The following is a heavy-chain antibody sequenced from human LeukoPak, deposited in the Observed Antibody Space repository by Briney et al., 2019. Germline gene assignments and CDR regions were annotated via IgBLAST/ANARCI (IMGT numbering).Heavy chain of an antibody. Sequence: PGGSLRLSCSASGFPFSTLGMRWVRQAPGKGLEHVSTIGSDGDGTYYADSVKDSFIISRDNSKNAVYLQMSSLRPEDKAVYYCVSPVFINFWGQGTLVTVSS. J-gene: IGHJ4*01. CDR3: VSPVFINF. CDR1: GFPFSTLG. D-gene: IGHD1-14*01. V-gene: IGHV3-64D*06. CDR2: IGSDGDGT.